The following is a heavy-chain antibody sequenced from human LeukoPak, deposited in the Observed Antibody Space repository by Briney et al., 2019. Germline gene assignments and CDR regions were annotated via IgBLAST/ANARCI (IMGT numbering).Heavy chain of an antibody. V-gene: IGHV5-51*01. CDR1: GYSFTSYW. CDR3: AGQYCSSTSCPENWFDP. D-gene: IGHD2-2*01. CDR2: IYPGDSDT. Sequence: GESLKISCKGSGYSFTSYWIGWVRQMPGKGLEWMGIIYPGDSDTRYSPSFLGQVTISADKSISTAYLQWSSLKASDTAMYYCAGQYCSSTSCPENWFDPWGQGTLVTVSS. J-gene: IGHJ5*02.